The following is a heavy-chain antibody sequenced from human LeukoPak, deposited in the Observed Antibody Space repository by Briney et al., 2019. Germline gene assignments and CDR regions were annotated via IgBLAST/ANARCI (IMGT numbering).Heavy chain of an antibody. D-gene: IGHD3-3*01. CDR1: GGSISGYW. CDR2: IFESGST. Sequence: KTSETLSLTCAVSGGSISGYWWSWVRQPPGKGLEWIGEIFESGSTNYNPSLKSRATISGDKSESLFSLKLSSVTAADTAVYYCARHLGARSFGEGFDPWGQGTLVTVSS. CDR3: ARHLGARSFGEGFDP. J-gene: IGHJ5*02. V-gene: IGHV4-4*02.